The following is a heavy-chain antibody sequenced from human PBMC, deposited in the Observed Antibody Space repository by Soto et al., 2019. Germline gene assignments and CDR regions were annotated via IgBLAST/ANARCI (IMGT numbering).Heavy chain of an antibody. CDR3: ANFPTDYRLGY. V-gene: IGHV5-10-1*01. Sequence: PGPSLKRSVRVCGYRLTIYLFSCVRQMPGKGLEWMGRIDPSDSYTNYSPSFQGHVTISADKSISTAYLQWSSLKASDTFMYYCANFPTDYRLGYWGQGNLVTVS. CDR2: IDPSDSYT. J-gene: IGHJ4*02. CDR1: GYRLTIYL. D-gene: IGHD4-17*01.